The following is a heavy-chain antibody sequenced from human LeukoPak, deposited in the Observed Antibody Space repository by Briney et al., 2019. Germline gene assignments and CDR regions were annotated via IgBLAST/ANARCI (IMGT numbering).Heavy chain of an antibody. J-gene: IGHJ4*02. CDR1: GFTFSIYA. V-gene: IGHV3-23*01. CDR2: ISATDSRP. CDR3: AKYPKMNRSHLTTAPLDY. Sequence: SGGSLRLSCAASGFTFSIYAMSWVRQAPGKGLEWVSAISATDSRPYYADSVKGRFTISRDNSKSTLYLQLNGLRGEDTAIYYCAKYPKMNRSHLTTAPLDYWGQGTLVTVSS. D-gene: IGHD4-11*01.